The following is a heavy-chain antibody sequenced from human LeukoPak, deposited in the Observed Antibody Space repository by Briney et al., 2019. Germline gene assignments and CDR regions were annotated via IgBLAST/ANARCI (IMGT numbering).Heavy chain of an antibody. CDR3: ARSRGYSVTADY. J-gene: IGHJ4*02. D-gene: IGHD5-18*01. CDR1: GGSISSYY. Sequence: SETLSLTCTVSGGSISSYYWSWIRQPPGKGLEWIGSIYHSGSTYYNPSLKSRVTISVDTSKNQFSLKLSSVTAADTAVYYCARSRGYSVTADYWGQGTLVTVSS. CDR2: IYHSGST. V-gene: IGHV4-59*08.